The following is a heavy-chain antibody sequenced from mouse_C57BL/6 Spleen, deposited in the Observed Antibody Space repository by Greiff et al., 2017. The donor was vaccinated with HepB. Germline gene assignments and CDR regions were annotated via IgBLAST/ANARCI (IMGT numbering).Heavy chain of an antibody. CDR2: IYPGDGDT. V-gene: IGHV1-80*01. J-gene: IGHJ2*01. D-gene: IGHD4-1*01. CDR3: ARRGDNWRGPLAY. CDR1: GYAFSSYW. Sequence: VQLQQSGAELVKPGASVKISCKASGYAFSSYWMNWVKQRPGKGLEWIGQIYPGDGDTNYNGKFKGKATLTADKSSSTAYMQLSSLTSEDSAVYFCARRGDNWRGPLAYWGQGTTLTVSS.